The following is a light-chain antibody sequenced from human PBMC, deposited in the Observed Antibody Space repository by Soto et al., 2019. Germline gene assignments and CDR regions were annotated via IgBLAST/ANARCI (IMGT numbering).Light chain of an antibody. CDR1: QTIYSN. CDR3: KQYHNWRPFT. J-gene: IGKJ5*01. Sequence: IVMTQSPATLSVSPGERATLSCRAGQTIYSNVAWYQQRPGQAPRLLIYRASTRATGVPARFSGSGSGTEFTLTISSLQSEDFAVYYCKQYHNWRPFTFGQGTRLEI. V-gene: IGKV3-15*01. CDR2: RAS.